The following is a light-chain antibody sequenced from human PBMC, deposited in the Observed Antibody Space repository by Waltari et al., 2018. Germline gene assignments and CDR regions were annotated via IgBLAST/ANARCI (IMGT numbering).Light chain of an antibody. J-gene: IGLJ2*01. CDR2: DVS. Sequence: QSALTQPRSVSGSPGQSVTISCTGTSSDVGNYIYVSWYQQHPGKAPKPMIYDVSKRPSGVPDRFSASKSVNTASLTISGLQAEDEAEYYCCSYAGSYTLIFGGGTKLTVL. V-gene: IGLV2-11*01. CDR3: CSYAGSYTLI. CDR1: SSDVGNYIY.